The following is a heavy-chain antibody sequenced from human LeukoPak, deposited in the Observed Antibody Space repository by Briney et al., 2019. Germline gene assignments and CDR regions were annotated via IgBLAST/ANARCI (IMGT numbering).Heavy chain of an antibody. CDR3: ARGFSVDY. CDR1: GFTFSSYE. J-gene: IGHJ4*02. V-gene: IGHV3-48*03. CDR2: ISSSGGTI. D-gene: IGHD3-10*01. Sequence: PGGSLRLFCAASGFTFSSYEMNWVRQAPGKGLEWVSYISSSGGTIYYADSLKGRFTISRDNAKNSLYLQMNSLRAEDTAVYYCARGFSVDYWGQGTLVTVSS.